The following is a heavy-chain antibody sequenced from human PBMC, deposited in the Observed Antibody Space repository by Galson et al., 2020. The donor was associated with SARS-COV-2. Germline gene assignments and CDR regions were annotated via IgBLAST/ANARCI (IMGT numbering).Heavy chain of an antibody. Sequence: SGPTLVKPTETLTLTCTVSGFSLSNARMGVSWIRQPPGKALEWLAHIFSNDEKSYSTSLKSRPTISKDTSKSQVVLTMTNMDPVDTATYYCARTSQGGDGYRSFDYWGQGTLVTVSS. D-gene: IGHD3-16*01. V-gene: IGHV2-26*01. CDR2: IFSNDEK. J-gene: IGHJ4*02. CDR3: ARTSQGGDGYRSFDY. CDR1: GFSLSNARMG.